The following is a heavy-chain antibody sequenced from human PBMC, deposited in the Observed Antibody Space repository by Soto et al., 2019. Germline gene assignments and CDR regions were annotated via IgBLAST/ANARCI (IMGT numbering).Heavy chain of an antibody. CDR3: ARGSSTSCLDY. J-gene: IGHJ4*02. V-gene: IGHV4-31*03. CDR1: GGSISSGGYY. D-gene: IGHD2-2*01. Sequence: SETLSLTCTVSGGSISSGGYYWSWIRQHPGKGLEWIGYIYYSGSTYYNPSLKSRVTISVDTSKNQFSLKLSSVTAADTAVYYCARGSSTSCLDYWGQGTLVTVSS. CDR2: IYYSGST.